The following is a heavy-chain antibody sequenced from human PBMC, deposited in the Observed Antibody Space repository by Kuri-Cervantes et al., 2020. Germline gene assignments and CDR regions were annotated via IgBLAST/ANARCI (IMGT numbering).Heavy chain of an antibody. CDR2: INSSGGST. V-gene: IGHV1-46*01. Sequence: ASVKVSCKASGYTFTNYYMHWVRQAPGQGLEWMGMINSSGGSTSHAQKFQGRVTMTRDTSISTAYMELSRLRSDDTAVYYCARELEDIVVVPAAPWGQGTLVTVSS. CDR1: GYTFTNYY. J-gene: IGHJ5*02. D-gene: IGHD2-2*01. CDR3: ARELEDIVVVPAAP.